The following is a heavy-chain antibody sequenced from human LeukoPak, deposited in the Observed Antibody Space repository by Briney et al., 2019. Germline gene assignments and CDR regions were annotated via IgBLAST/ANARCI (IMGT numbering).Heavy chain of an antibody. J-gene: IGHJ4*02. Sequence: GGSLRLSCAASGFTFSSYAMSWVRQAPGKGLEWVSTISGNGGSTYYADSVKGRFTISRDNSKNTLSLQMNSLRVEDTAVYYCAKFSHPHFYDSSGYYLGFIDYWGQGTLVTVSS. V-gene: IGHV3-23*01. D-gene: IGHD3-22*01. CDR2: ISGNGGST. CDR1: GFTFSSYA. CDR3: AKFSHPHFYDSSGYYLGFIDY.